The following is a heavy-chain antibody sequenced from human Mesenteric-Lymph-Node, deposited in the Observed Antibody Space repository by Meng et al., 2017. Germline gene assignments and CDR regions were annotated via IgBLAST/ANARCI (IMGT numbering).Heavy chain of an antibody. D-gene: IGHD3-9*01. CDR3: ARPRYYDILTGYYDDAFDI. CDR2: INQDGSVK. Sequence: GGSLRLSCAGSGFSFSNYWMNWVRQAPGKGLERVANINQDGSVKNYVDSVKGRFTISRDNAKNTLYLQMNSLRAEDTAVYYCARPRYYDILTGYYDDAFDIWGQGTMVTVSS. CDR1: GFSFSNYW. J-gene: IGHJ3*02. V-gene: IGHV3-7*01.